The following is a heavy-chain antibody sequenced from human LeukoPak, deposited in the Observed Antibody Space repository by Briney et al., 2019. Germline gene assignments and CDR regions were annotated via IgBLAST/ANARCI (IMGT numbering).Heavy chain of an antibody. V-gene: IGHV4-59*01. CDR2: IYYSGST. D-gene: IGHD6-13*01. CDR1: GGSISSCY. J-gene: IGHJ6*02. Sequence: PSETLSLTCTVSGGSISSCYWSWIRQPPGKGLEWIGYIYYSGSTNYDPSLKSRVTISVDTSKNQFSLKLSSVTAADTAVYYCARGRNRAAAGLGRYYYYYYGMDVWGQGTTVTVSS. CDR3: ARGRNRAAAGLGRYYYYYYGMDV.